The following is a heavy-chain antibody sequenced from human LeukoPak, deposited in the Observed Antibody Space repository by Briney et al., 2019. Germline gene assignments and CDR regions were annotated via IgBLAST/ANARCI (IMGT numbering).Heavy chain of an antibody. D-gene: IGHD3-10*01. J-gene: IGHJ4*02. CDR2: IKQDGSEK. CDR3: ARDAYYYGSGSYD. V-gene: IGHV3-7*01. CDR1: GFTFSSYW. Sequence: PGGSLRLSCAASGFTFSSYWMSWVRQAPGKGLEWVANIKQDGSEKYYVDSVKVRFTISRDNAKNSLYLQMNSLRAEDTAVYYCARDAYYYGSGSYDWGQGTLVTVSS.